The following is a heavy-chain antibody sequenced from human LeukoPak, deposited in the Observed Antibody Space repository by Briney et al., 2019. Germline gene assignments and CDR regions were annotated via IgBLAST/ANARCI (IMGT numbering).Heavy chain of an antibody. Sequence: ASVKVSCKASGYTFTNYDINWMRQATGQGLEWMGWMNPNSGSTEYAQKFQGRVTMTRSTSTSTAYTELSSLRSEDTAVFYCARGPIGAEDYRMDVWGQGTTVPVSS. D-gene: IGHD6-13*01. CDR3: ARGPIGAEDYRMDV. CDR2: MNPNSGST. J-gene: IGHJ6*02. V-gene: IGHV1-8*01. CDR1: GYTFTNYD.